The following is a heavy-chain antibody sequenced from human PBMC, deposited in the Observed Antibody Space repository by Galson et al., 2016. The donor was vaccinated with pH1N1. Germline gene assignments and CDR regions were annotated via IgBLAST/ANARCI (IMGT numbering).Heavy chain of an antibody. CDR2: IKQDGSVK. CDR3: VKALEQ. CDR1: GFTFSSYG. J-gene: IGHJ1*01. V-gene: IGHV3-7*01. Sequence: SLRLSCAASGFTFSSYGMHWVRQAPGKGLEWVANIKQDGSVKYFVDSVKGRFTISRDNARNSVSLQMNSLRAEDTAVYYCVKALEQWGQGTLVIVSS.